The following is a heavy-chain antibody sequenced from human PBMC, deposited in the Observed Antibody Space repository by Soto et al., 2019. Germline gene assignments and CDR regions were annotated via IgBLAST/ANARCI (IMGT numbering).Heavy chain of an antibody. CDR2: IKPDGSEK. V-gene: IGHV3-7*01. CDR3: ARDLVAGSTDY. J-gene: IGHJ4*02. D-gene: IGHD2-21*01. CDR1: GFSFSSYY. Sequence: EVHLVESGGGLVQPGGSLRLSCAASGFSFSSYYMSWVRQAPGKGLEWVANIKPDGSEKYYVDSVKGRFTISRDNAKNSLYLQMNSLRAEDTAVYYCARDLVAGSTDYWGQGTLVTVSS.